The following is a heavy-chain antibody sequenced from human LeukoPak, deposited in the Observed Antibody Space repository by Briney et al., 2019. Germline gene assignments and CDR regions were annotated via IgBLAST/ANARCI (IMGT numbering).Heavy chain of an antibody. D-gene: IGHD5-24*01. CDR2: IRYDGSTK. CDR1: GFTFRSYG. CDR3: TKDLFSGKWLQPDFDC. J-gene: IGHJ4*02. Sequence: RGSLRLSCAGSGFTFRSYGIHWVRQAPGKGLEWVAFIRYDGSTKYYADSVKGRFTISRDNSRNTLYLEMNSLRAEDTAVYYCTKDLFSGKWLQPDFDCWGQGALVTVSS. V-gene: IGHV3-30*02.